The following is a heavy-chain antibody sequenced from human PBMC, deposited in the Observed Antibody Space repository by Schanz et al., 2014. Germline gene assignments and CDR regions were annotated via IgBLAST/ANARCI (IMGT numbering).Heavy chain of an antibody. CDR2: MSYDGSIK. J-gene: IGHJ4*02. CDR1: GFTFGSYG. CDR3: AKDSAHVDTVVVPTAIDS. V-gene: IGHV3-33*03. D-gene: IGHD2-2*01. Sequence: QVQLAESGGGLVQPGGSLRLSCAASGFTFGSYGMHWVRQAPGKGLEWVPDMSYDGSIKCYGDSVKGRFTISRDNSKNTLYLHLNPQRTEHTAVYNCAKDSAHVDTVVVPTAIDSWGQGTLVTVSS.